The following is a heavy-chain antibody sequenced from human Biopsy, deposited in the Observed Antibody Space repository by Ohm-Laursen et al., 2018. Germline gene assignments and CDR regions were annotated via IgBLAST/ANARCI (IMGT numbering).Heavy chain of an antibody. V-gene: IGHV4-31*03. CDR1: GVSINGGRYY. J-gene: IGHJ4*02. Sequence: TLSLTCTVSGVSINGGRYYWNWIRHHPGMGLEWIGNIFYSANTYYNLSLKSRVTISVDTSKNQFSLKLSSVTVADTAVYYCARLGSGDYFPTFFDFWGQGALVTVSS. CDR2: IFYSANT. D-gene: IGHD5-12*01. CDR3: ARLGSGDYFPTFFDF.